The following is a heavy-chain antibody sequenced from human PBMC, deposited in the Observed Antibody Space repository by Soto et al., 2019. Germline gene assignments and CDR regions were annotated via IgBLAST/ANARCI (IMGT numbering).Heavy chain of an antibody. CDR2: IYPGDSDT. CDR3: ARHPTITAAGTY. CDR1: GYSFTSHW. D-gene: IGHD6-13*01. V-gene: IGHV5-51*01. Sequence: GESLKISCKGSGYSFTSHWIGWVRQMPGKGLEWMGMIYPGDSDTRYSPSFQGQVTISADKSICTAYLQWSSLKASDTAMYYCARHPTITAAGTYWGQGTLVTVSS. J-gene: IGHJ4*02.